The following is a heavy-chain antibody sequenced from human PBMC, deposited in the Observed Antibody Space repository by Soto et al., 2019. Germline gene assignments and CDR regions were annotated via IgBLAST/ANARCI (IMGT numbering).Heavy chain of an antibody. V-gene: IGHV4-4*02. CDR2: IYHNGRF. J-gene: IGHJ5*02. CDR1: GGSITSNW. Sequence: QVQLQESGPGLVNPSGTLSLTCAVSGGSITSNWWSWVRQPPGKGLEGIGEIYHNGRFNYNPSLRSRLTIQIYKSMQPFSLKQTYVTAASTVVHYCVRNDWYRFDTWGPGTLVTVSS. D-gene: IGHD3-9*01. CDR3: VRNDWYRFDT.